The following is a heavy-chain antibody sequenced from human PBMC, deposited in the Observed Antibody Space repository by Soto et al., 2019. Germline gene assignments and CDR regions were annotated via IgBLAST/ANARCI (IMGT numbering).Heavy chain of an antibody. CDR1: RFTFSSYS. J-gene: IGHJ4*02. V-gene: IGHV3-21*01. CDR2: ISSESTYI. Sequence: GGSLRLSCAASRFTFSSYSMNWVRQAPGKGLEWVSSISSESTYIIYADSVKGRFTISRDNAKNSLYLQMNSLRAEDTAVYYCARGETVAPRPGFDSWGQGTLVTVSS. D-gene: IGHD6-6*01. CDR3: ARGETVAPRPGFDS.